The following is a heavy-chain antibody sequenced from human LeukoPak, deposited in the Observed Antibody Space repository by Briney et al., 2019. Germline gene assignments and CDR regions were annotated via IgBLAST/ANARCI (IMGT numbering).Heavy chain of an antibody. CDR1: GYTFTSYA. CDR3: ARYGDIAVAGTSRAFGY. D-gene: IGHD6-19*01. V-gene: IGHV1-3*01. Sequence: GASVKVSCKASGYTFTSYAMHWVRQAPGQRLEWMGWINAGNGNTKYSQKFQGRVTITRDTSASTAYMELSSLRSEDTAVYYCARYGDIAVAGTSRAFGYWGQGTLVTASS. J-gene: IGHJ4*02. CDR2: INAGNGNT.